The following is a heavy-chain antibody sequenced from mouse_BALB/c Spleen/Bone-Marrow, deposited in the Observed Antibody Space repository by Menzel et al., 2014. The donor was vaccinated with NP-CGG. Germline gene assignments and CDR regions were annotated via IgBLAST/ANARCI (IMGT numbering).Heavy chain of an antibody. CDR3: TRDGSSRWYFGV. CDR2: IDPESGST. J-gene: IGHJ1*01. CDR1: GYTLTDYE. Sequence: QVQLKQSGAELVRPGASATLSCKASGYTLTDYEMHWVKQTPVHGLEWIGVIDPESGSTANNQKYTGKATLTANKSSSTAYMEFRSLTSEDSAFYYCTRDGSSRWYFGVWGAGTTVTVSS. V-gene: IGHV1-15*01. D-gene: IGHD1-1*01.